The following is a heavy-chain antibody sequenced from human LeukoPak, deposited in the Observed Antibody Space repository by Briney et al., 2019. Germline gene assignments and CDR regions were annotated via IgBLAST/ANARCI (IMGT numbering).Heavy chain of an antibody. V-gene: IGHV1-2*02. Sequence: ASVKVSCKASGYTFTGYYMHWVRQAPGQGLEWMGWINPNSGGTNYSQKFQGRVTMTRDTSISTAYMELSRLRSDDTAVYYCARGLYSGSLNWFDPWGQGTLVTVSS. D-gene: IGHD1-26*01. J-gene: IGHJ5*02. CDR3: ARGLYSGSLNWFDP. CDR2: INPNSGGT. CDR1: GYTFTGYY.